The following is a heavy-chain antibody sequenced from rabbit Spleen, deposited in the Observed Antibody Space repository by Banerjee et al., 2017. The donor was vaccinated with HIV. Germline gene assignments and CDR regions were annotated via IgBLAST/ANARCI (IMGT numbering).Heavy chain of an antibody. J-gene: IGHJ4*01. CDR1: GFSFSGSYF. Sequence: QSLEESGGDLVKLEGSLTLTCTASGFSFSGSYFMWWVRQAPGKGLEWIACINAVTGKAVYASWAKGRFIMSRTSSTTVTLQMTSLTAADTATYFCARDLVSVIGWNFNLWGPGTLVTVS. CDR2: INAVTGKA. CDR3: ARDLVSVIGWNFNL. V-gene: IGHV1S40*01. D-gene: IGHD1-1*01.